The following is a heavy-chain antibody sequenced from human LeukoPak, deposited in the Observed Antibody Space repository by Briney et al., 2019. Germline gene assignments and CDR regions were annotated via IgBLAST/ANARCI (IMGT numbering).Heavy chain of an antibody. CDR3: ARDRPGSPWAFDI. V-gene: IGHV1-69*13. Sequence: ASVKVSCKASGYTFTSYYMHWVRQAPGQGLEWMGGIIPIFGTANYAQKFQGRVTITADESTSTAYMELSSLRSEDAAVYYCARDRPGSPWAFDIWGQGTMVTVSS. CDR2: IIPIFGTA. J-gene: IGHJ3*02. CDR1: GYTFTSYY. D-gene: IGHD6-13*01.